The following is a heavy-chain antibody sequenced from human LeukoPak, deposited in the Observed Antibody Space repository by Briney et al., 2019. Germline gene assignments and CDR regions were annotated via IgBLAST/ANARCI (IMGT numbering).Heavy chain of an antibody. J-gene: IGHJ4*01. CDR2: IYHSGTT. CDR1: GGSISPYY. Sequence: SETLSLTCSVSGGSISPYYWSWIRQRPGKGLEWIAYIYHSGTTKYNPSLRSRVTISVDTSKNQFSLMLDSVTAADTAVYYCARHGGSYFLHWGHGTLVTVSS. CDR3: ARHGGSYFLH. V-gene: IGHV4-59*08. D-gene: IGHD3-16*01.